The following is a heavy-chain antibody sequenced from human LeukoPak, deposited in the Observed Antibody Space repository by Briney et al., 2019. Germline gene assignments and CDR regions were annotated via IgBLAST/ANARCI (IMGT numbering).Heavy chain of an antibody. V-gene: IGHV3-21*01. CDR2: ISSSSSYI. Sequence: GGSLRLSCAASGFTLSNYDMNWVRQAPGKGLEWVSSISSSSSYIYYADSVKGRFTISRDNAKNSLYLQMNSLRAEDTAVYYCSIAAAGTVDYWGQGTLVTVSS. J-gene: IGHJ4*02. D-gene: IGHD6-13*01. CDR3: SIAAAGTVDY. CDR1: GFTLSNYD.